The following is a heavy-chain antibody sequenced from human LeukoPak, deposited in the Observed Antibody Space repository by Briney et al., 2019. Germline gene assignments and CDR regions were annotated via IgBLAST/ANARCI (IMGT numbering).Heavy chain of an antibody. CDR1: GFTFSTYS. CDR2: ISSSGSFI. J-gene: IGHJ5*02. Sequence: PGGSLRLSCAASGFTFSTYSMNWVRQAPGKGLEWVSSISSSGSFIYYADSVKGRFTISRDNAKNSLYLQMNSLRAEDTAVYYCARDVMTTVTNNWFDPWGQGTLVTVSS. V-gene: IGHV3-21*01. CDR3: ARDVMTTVTNNWFDP. D-gene: IGHD4-17*01.